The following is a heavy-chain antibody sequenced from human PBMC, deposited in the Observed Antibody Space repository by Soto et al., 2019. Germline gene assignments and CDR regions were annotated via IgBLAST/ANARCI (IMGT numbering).Heavy chain of an antibody. CDR2: IWYEGRNE. CDR1: GFTFSSHC. V-gene: IGHV3-33*01. J-gene: IGHJ6*02. Sequence: GEALILSCEWSGFTFSSHCMHWVREAPGNGVRWVAVIWYEGRNECYADAVSDRFPISRDNSNNTLFLEINSLRPKHTAVDHCARVGFNDDSSGNQNCAMELWSQGTTVTV. CDR3: ARVGFNDDSSGNQNCAMEL. D-gene: IGHD3-22*01.